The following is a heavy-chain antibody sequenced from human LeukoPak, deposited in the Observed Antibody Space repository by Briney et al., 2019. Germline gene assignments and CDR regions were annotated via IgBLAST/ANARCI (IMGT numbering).Heavy chain of an antibody. V-gene: IGHV4-38-2*02. Sequence: SETLSLTCSVSGYSISSGYEWGWIRQPPGKRLEWIGSISQSGNTYDNLSLKSRVTMSVDTARNQFSLKLTSVTAADTAVYYCVGSEIDDYSRYWGRGMLVIVSS. J-gene: IGHJ4*02. CDR1: GYSISSGYE. CDR3: VGSEIDDYSRY. CDR2: ISQSGNT. D-gene: IGHD4-11*01.